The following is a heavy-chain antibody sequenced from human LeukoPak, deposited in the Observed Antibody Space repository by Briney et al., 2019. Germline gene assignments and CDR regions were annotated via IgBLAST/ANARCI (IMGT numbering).Heavy chain of an antibody. CDR2: LNEGGGFT. V-gene: IGHV3-23*01. CDR1: GFTFSIYA. CDR3: VRVFACRGGSCPLFDS. D-gene: IGHD2-15*01. J-gene: IGHJ4*02. Sequence: LSGGSLRLSCSASGFTFSIYAMSWVRQAPGKGLAWSSGLNEGGGFTYYADPVKGRFTFSKDNSENTLYLQMSSLRAEDTAIYYCVRVFACRGGSCPLFDSWGQGTLVSVSS.